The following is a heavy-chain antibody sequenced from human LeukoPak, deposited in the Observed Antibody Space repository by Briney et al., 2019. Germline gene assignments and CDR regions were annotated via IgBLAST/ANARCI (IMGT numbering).Heavy chain of an antibody. J-gene: IGHJ6*03. D-gene: IGHD4-17*01. Sequence: QPGGSLRLSCAASGFTFSSYGIHWVRQAPGKGLEWVAFIRYDGSNKYYADSVKGRFTISRDNSKNTLYLQMNSLRAEDTAVYYCAKDQPTVTAAFYYYYYYMDVWGKGTTVTISS. CDR3: AKDQPTVTAAFYYYYYYMDV. V-gene: IGHV3-30*02. CDR1: GFTFSSYG. CDR2: IRYDGSNK.